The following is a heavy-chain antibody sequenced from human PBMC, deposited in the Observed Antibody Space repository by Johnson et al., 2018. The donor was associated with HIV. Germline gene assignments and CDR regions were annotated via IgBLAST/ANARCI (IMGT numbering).Heavy chain of an antibody. D-gene: IGHD5-24*01. CDR3: TIWRWGGVGQEALDI. J-gene: IGHJ3*02. CDR2: IRSDGRDK. Sequence: QVQLVDSGGGVVQPGGSLRLSCAASGFTFSIYDIQWVRQAPGKGLEWVAYIRSDGRDKKYVDSVKGRFTISRDNSKNTVYLQMNSLRDEDTTVYYCTIWRWGGVGQEALDIWGPGTMVTVSS. CDR1: GFTFSIYD. V-gene: IGHV3-30*02.